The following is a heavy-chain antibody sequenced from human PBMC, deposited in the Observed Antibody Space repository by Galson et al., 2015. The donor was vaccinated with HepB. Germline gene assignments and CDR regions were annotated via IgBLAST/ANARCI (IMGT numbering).Heavy chain of an antibody. J-gene: IGHJ4*02. Sequence: SLRLSCAASGFTFSSYGMHWVRQAPGKGLEWVAAISYDGSNKYYADSVKGRFTISRDNSKNTLYLQMNSLRAEDTAVYYCAKGGWLVVVNPQGWGQGTLVTVFS. CDR2: ISYDGSNK. D-gene: IGHD3-22*01. CDR3: AKGGWLVVVNPQG. V-gene: IGHV3-30*18. CDR1: GFTFSSYG.